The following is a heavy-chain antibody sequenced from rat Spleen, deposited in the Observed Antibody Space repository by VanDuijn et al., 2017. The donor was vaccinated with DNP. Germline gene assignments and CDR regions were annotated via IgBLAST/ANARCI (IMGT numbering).Heavy chain of an antibody. J-gene: IGHJ2*01. CDR3: ARWYSSGFCFDY. V-gene: IGHV5S13*01. CDR2: ISTGGGNT. CDR1: GFTFSNYD. D-gene: IGHD4-3*01. Sequence: EVQLVESGGGLVQPGRSMKLSCAASGFTFSNYDMAWVRQAPKKGLEWVASISTGGGNTYYRDSVKGRFTISRDNAKNTQYLQMDSLRSEDMATYYCARWYSSGFCFDYWGQGVMVTVSS.